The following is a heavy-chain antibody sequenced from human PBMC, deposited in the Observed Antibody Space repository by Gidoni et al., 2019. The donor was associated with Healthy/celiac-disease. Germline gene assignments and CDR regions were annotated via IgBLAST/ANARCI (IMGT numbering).Heavy chain of an antibody. Sequence: VQLVESGGGVVQPGRSLRLSCAASGFTFSSYGMHWVRQAPGKGLEWVAVISYDGSNKYYADSVKGRFTISRDNSKNTLYLQMNSLRAEDTAVYYCAKGNLRYDILTGFDYWGQGTLVTVSS. CDR1: GFTFSSYG. CDR2: ISYDGSNK. D-gene: IGHD3-9*01. J-gene: IGHJ4*02. CDR3: AKGNLRYDILTGFDY. V-gene: IGHV3-30*18.